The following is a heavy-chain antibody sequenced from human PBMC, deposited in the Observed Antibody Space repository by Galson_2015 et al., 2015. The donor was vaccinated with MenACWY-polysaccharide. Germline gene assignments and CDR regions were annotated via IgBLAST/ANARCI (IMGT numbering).Heavy chain of an antibody. V-gene: IGHV3-23*01. CDR1: GFTFSNYA. CDR2: VSDSGDVT. Sequence: SLRLSCAASGFTFSNYAMSWVRQAPGKGLEWVSAVSDSGDVTFYADSVKGRFTISRDNSKNTLYLQMNSLGAEDTALYYCAKAHIAARPDRRMVYFYYMDVWGKGNPGHRLL. D-gene: IGHD6-6*01. J-gene: IGHJ6*03. CDR3: AKAHIAARPDRRMVYFYYMDV.